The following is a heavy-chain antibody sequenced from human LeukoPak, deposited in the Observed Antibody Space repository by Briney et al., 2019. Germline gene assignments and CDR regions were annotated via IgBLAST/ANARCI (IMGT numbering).Heavy chain of an antibody. Sequence: PGGSLRLSCAASGFTFRRYAMSWVRQAPGKGLEWVSAISGSGGSTCYADSVKGRFTISRDNSKNTLYLQMNSLRAEDTAVYYCAKSSRDDYVWGSYRPGDFDYWGQGTLVTVSS. CDR2: ISGSGGST. J-gene: IGHJ4*02. CDR1: GFTFRRYA. V-gene: IGHV3-23*01. D-gene: IGHD3-16*02. CDR3: AKSSRDDYVWGSYRPGDFDY.